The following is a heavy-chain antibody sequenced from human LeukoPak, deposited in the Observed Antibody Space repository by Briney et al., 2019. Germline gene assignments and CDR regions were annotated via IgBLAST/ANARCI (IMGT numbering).Heavy chain of an antibody. J-gene: IGHJ4*02. CDR3: ARGSWFGELPFDY. CDR1: GGTFSSYA. V-gene: IGHV1-69*01. Sequence: SVKVSCKASGGTFSSYAISWVRQAPGQGLEWMGGIIPIFGTANYAQKFQGRVTITADESTSTAYMELSSLRSEDTAVYYCARGSWFGELPFDYWGQGTLVTVSS. D-gene: IGHD3-10*01. CDR2: IIPIFGTA.